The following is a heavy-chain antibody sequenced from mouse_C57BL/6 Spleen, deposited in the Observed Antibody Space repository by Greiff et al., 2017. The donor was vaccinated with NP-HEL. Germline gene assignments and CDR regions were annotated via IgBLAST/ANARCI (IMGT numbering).Heavy chain of an antibody. CDR3: ARRSYGNGNAMDY. CDR2: INPSSGYT. J-gene: IGHJ4*01. D-gene: IGHD2-1*01. CDR1: GYTFTSYW. Sequence: QVQLQQSGAELAKPGASVKLSCKASGYTFTSYWMHWVKQRPGQGLEWIGYINPSSGYTKYNQKFKGKATLTADKSSSTAYMQLGSLTYEDAAVYYCARRSYGNGNAMDYWGQGTSLTVSS. V-gene: IGHV1-7*01.